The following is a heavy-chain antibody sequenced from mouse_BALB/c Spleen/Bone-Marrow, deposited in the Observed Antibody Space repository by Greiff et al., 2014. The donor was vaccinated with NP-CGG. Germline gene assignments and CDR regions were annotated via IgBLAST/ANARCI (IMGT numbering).Heavy chain of an antibody. CDR2: IDPANGNT. Sequence: EVQLQQSGAELVKPGASVKLSCTASGFNIKDTYMHWVKQRPEQGLEWIGRIDPANGNTKYDPKFQGKATITADTSSNTAYLQLSSLTSEDTAVYDCARGGSSYGWYFDVWGAGTTVTVSS. CDR3: ARGGSSYGWYFDV. J-gene: IGHJ1*01. V-gene: IGHV14-3*02. CDR1: GFNIKDTY. D-gene: IGHD1-1*01.